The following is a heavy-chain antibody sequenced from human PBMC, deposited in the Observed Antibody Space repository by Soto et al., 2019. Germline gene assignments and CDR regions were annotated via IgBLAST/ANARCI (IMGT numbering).Heavy chain of an antibody. Sequence: SETLSLTCTVSGGSISSGGYYWSWIRQHPGKGLEWIGYIYYNGNTYYNPSLKSRVTISLDTSKNQFSLKLNSVTAADTAVYYCARGAPQYGSGSYYLRLDPWGQGTLVTVSS. J-gene: IGHJ5*02. CDR3: ARGAPQYGSGSYYLRLDP. D-gene: IGHD3-10*01. CDR1: GGSISSGGYY. CDR2: IYYNGNT. V-gene: IGHV4-31*03.